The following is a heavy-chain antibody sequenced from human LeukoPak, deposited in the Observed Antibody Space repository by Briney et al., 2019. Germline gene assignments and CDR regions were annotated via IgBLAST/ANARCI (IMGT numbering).Heavy chain of an antibody. CDR3: ARGGTSIVPIY. Sequence: GGSLRLSCAASGFTFSSYAMSWVRQAPGKGLEWVSVIYSGGNTYYADSVKGRFTISRDISKNTLYLQMNSLRAEDTAVYYCARGGTSIVPIYWGQGTLVTVSS. V-gene: IGHV3-66*01. D-gene: IGHD5-12*01. J-gene: IGHJ4*02. CDR2: IYSGGNT. CDR1: GFTFSSYA.